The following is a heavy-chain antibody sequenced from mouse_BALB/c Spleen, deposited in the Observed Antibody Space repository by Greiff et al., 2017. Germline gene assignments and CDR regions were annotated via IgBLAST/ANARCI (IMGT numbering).Heavy chain of an antibody. J-gene: IGHJ1*01. D-gene: IGHD1-1*01. Sequence: QVQLQQSGAELVRPGASVKLSCKASGYTFTDYEMHWVKQTPVHGLEWIGAIHPGSGGTAYNQMFKGKATLTADKSSSTAYMVLSSLTSEDSAVYYCTNLPFTTGDYDVWGAGTTVTGSS. CDR1: GYTFTDYE. CDR3: TNLPFTTGDYDV. CDR2: IHPGSGGT. V-gene: IGHV1-15*01.